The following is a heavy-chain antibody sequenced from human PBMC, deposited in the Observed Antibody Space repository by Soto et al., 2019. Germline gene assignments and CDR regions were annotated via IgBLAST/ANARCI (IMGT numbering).Heavy chain of an antibody. CDR2: INAGNGNT. CDR3: ARAMEYDFWSGPYGMDV. CDR1: GYTFTSYA. J-gene: IGHJ6*02. D-gene: IGHD3-3*01. Sequence: ASAKVSCNASGYTFTSYAMHCVRQAPGQRLEWMGWINAGNGNTKYSQKFQGRVTITRDTSASTAYMELSSLRSEDTAVYYCARAMEYDFWSGPYGMDVWGQGTTVTVSS. V-gene: IGHV1-3*01.